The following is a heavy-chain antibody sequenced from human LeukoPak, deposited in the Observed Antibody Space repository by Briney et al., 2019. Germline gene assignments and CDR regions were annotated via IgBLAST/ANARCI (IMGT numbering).Heavy chain of an antibody. Sequence: GGSLRLSCAASGFTFSSYSMNWVRQAPGKGLEWVSSISSSSSYIYYADSVKGRFTISRDNAKNSLYLQMNSLRAEDTAVYYCARDRVVGATSDAFDIWGQGTMVTVSS. CDR1: GFTFSSYS. V-gene: IGHV3-21*01. CDR3: ARDRVVGATSDAFDI. CDR2: ISSSSSYI. J-gene: IGHJ3*02. D-gene: IGHD1-26*01.